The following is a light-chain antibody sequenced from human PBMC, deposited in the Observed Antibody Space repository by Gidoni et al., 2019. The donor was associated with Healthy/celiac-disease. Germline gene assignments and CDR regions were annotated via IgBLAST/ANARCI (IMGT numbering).Light chain of an antibody. CDR3: CSYAGSYRGYV. CDR2: DVS. CDR1: SSDVGGYNY. J-gene: IGLJ1*01. V-gene: IGLV2-11*01. Sequence: QSALTQPRSVSGSPGPSVTISCTGTSSDVGGYNYVSWYQQHPGKAPKLMIYDVSKRPSGVPDRFSGSKSGNTASLTISGLQAEDEADYYCCSYAGSYRGYVFGTGTKVTVL.